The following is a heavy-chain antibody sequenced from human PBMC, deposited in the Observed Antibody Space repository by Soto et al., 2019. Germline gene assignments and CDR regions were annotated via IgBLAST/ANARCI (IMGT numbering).Heavy chain of an antibody. D-gene: IGHD5-12*01. CDR3: ARRYSGYDMYYFDY. J-gene: IGHJ4*02. V-gene: IGHV4-34*01. Sequence: QVQLQQWGAGLLKPSETLSLTCDVYGGSFSGYYWNWIRQPPGKGPEWIGEIHHSGSTNYNPSLKSRVTSAVDTSKSQFSLELTSVTAANTAVYYCARRYSGYDMYYFDYWGQGTLVTVSS. CDR2: IHHSGST. CDR1: GGSFSGYY.